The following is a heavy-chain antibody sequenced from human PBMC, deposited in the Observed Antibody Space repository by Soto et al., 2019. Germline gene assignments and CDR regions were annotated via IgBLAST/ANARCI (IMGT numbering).Heavy chain of an antibody. Sequence: QVQLQESGPGLVKPSETLSLTCTVSGGSISSYYWSWVRQPPGNGLEWIGYIYYSGSTNYNPSLKRRVTICVDTSKNQFSLKLSSVTAADSAVYYCASTAHSSGWYSGGFDYWGQGTLVTVSS. CDR3: ASTAHSSGWYSGGFDY. J-gene: IGHJ4*02. V-gene: IGHV4-59*01. D-gene: IGHD6-19*01. CDR1: GGSISSYY. CDR2: IYYSGST.